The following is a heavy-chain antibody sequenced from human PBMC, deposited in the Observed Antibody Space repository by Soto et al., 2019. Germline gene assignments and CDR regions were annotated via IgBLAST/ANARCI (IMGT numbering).Heavy chain of an antibody. J-gene: IGHJ4*02. CDR1: GGSISSSSYY. D-gene: IGHD3-22*01. V-gene: IGHV4-39*07. CDR3: ARDASDSSGYYYFDY. CDR2: IYYSGST. Sequence: SETLSLTCTVSGGSISSSSYYWGWIRQPPGKGLEWIGSIYYSGSTYYNPSLKSRVTISVDTSKNQFSLKLSSVTAADTAVYYCARDASDSSGYYYFDYWGQGTLVTISS.